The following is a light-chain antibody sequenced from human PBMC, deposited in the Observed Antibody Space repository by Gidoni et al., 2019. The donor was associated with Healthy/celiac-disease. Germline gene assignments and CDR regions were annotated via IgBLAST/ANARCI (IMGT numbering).Light chain of an antibody. Sequence: SPATLSLSPGERATLSCRASQGVSSYLAWYQQKPGQAPRLLIYDASNRATGIPARFSGSGSGTDFTLTISSLEPEDFAVYYCQQRSNWPPNTFGQGTKLEIK. CDR1: QGVSSY. CDR2: DAS. J-gene: IGKJ2*01. V-gene: IGKV3-11*01. CDR3: QQRSNWPPNT.